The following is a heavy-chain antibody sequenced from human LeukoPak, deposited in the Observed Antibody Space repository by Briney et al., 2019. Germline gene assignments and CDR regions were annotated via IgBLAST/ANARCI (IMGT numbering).Heavy chain of an antibody. D-gene: IGHD3-3*01. CDR2: MNPNNGNT. CDR3: ARGWRYYDFWSGYWERRKDYYGMEV. CDR1: GYTFTSYD. V-gene: IGHV1-8*01. Sequence: ASVKVSCEPSGYTFTSYDINWVRQATGQGLEWMGWMNPNNGNTVYAQKFQGRVTMTRNTSISTAYMELSSPRSEDTAVYYCARGWRYYDFWSGYWERRKDYYGMEVWGPGTTVTVSS. J-gene: IGHJ6*02.